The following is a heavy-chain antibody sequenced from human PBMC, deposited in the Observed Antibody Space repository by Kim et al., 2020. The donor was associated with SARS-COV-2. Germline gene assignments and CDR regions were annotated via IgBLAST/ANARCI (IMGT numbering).Heavy chain of an antibody. J-gene: IGHJ4*02. CDR3: ARVGSGAAY. Sequence: GSTHCNPSLKSRVTISVDTSKHQFSLKLSSVTAADTAVYYCARVGSGAAYWGQGTLVTVSS. CDR2: GST. D-gene: IGHD2-15*01. V-gene: IGHV4-34*01.